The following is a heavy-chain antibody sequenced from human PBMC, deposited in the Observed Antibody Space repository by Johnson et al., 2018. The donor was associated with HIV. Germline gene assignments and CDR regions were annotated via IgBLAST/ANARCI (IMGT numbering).Heavy chain of an antibody. CDR3: VRGGQWGATDAFDV. CDR2: IWYDGSNE. Sequence: VQPGRSLRLSCAASGFTFSNYAMHWVRQAPGKGLEWVAVIWYDGSNEYYADSVKGRFTISSDNSKNTLYLQMNSLRPEDTAVYYCVRGGQWGATDAFDVWGQGTRVTVSS. CDR1: GFTFSNYA. J-gene: IGHJ3*01. V-gene: IGHV3-33*01. D-gene: IGHD6-19*01.